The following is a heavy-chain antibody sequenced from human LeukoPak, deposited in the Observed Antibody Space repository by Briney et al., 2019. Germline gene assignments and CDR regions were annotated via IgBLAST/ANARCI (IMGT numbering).Heavy chain of an antibody. CDR3: AREAGIALFDY. CDR1: GGSFSGYY. V-gene: IGHV4-34*01. CDR2: INHSGST. D-gene: IGHD2-21*01. Sequence: SQTLSLTSAVYGGSFSGYYWSWIRQPPGKGLEWIVEINHSGSTNYNTPLKSRVTISVDTSKNQFSLQLNSVTPEDTAVYYCAREAGIALFDYWGQGTLVTVSS. J-gene: IGHJ4*02.